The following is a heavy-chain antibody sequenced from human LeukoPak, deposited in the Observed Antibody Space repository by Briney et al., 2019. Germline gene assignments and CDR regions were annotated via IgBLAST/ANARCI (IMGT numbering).Heavy chain of an antibody. V-gene: IGHV1-18*01. CDR3: ARGKSPPVWAPSDY. J-gene: IGHJ4*02. Sequence: GASVKVSCKASGYTFTSYGISWVRQAPGQGLEWMGWISAYNGNTNYAQKLQGRVTMTTDTSTSTAYMELRSLRSDDAAVCYCARGKSPPVWAPSDYWGQGTLVTVSS. CDR1: GYTFTSYG. D-gene: IGHD1-26*01. CDR2: ISAYNGNT.